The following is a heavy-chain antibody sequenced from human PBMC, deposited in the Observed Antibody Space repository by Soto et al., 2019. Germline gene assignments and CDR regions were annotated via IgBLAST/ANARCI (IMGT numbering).Heavy chain of an antibody. CDR1: GFTFSGYA. Sequence: PGVYLRLSCAASGFTFSGYAMSRVRQAPGKGLEWVSVIHGGGNSAYYADSVKGRFTISRDNSKNTLYLQMNSLRAEDTAVYYCAKELHTSSGWSQVIYWGQGTLVTVSS. D-gene: IGHD6-19*01. CDR2: IHGGGNSA. J-gene: IGHJ4*02. V-gene: IGHV3-23*01. CDR3: AKELHTSSGWSQVIY.